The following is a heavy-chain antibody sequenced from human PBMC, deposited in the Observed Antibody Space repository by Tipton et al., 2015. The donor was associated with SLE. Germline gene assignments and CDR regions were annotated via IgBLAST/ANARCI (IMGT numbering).Heavy chain of an antibody. CDR1: DGSIRSTNYY. V-gene: IGHV4-39*07. J-gene: IGHJ4*02. CDR3: ARHRMMDSSSWAYYFDY. CDR2: IFYTGST. Sequence: TLSLTCTVSDGSIRSTNYYWGWIRQPPGKGLEWIGSIFYTGSTYYNPSLKSRVSFSIDTSKHQFSLKLNSVTAADTAVYYCARHRMMDSSSWAYYFDYWGQGTLVTVSS. D-gene: IGHD6-13*01.